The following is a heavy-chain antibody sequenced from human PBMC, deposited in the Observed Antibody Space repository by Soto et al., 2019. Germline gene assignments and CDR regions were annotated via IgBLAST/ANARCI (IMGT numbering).Heavy chain of an antibody. CDR3: ARRYIVVVPAAVYMDV. Sequence: GGSLRLSCAASGFTFSSHGISWVRQAPGKGLEWVANIKQDGSEKYYVDSVKGRFTISRDNAKNSLCLQMNSLRAEDTAVYYCARRYIVVVPAAVYMDVWGKGTTVTVSS. V-gene: IGHV3-7*01. D-gene: IGHD2-2*01. CDR1: GFTFSSHG. J-gene: IGHJ6*03. CDR2: IKQDGSEK.